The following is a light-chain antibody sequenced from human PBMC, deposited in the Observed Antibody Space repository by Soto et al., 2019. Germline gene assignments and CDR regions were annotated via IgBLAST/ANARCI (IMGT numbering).Light chain of an antibody. CDR2: AAS. V-gene: IGKV1-39*01. CDR3: QQSYSTLWT. Sequence: DIQVTQSPSSLSAFFGDRVTITCLASQGINYYLNWYRQKPGRAPRLLIYAASNLQSGVPSRFSGSGSGTDFTLTISSLQPEDFATYYCQQSYSTLWTFGQGTKVDIK. J-gene: IGKJ1*01. CDR1: QGINYY.